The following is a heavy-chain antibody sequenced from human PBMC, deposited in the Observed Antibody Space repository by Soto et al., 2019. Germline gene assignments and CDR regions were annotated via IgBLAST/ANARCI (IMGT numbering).Heavy chain of an antibody. D-gene: IGHD6-19*01. J-gene: IGHJ5*02. CDR1: GFTFSSYG. CDR3: ARDGGGLVPRNKNWFDP. V-gene: IGHV3-33*01. CDR2: IWYDGSNK. Sequence: QVQLVESGGGVVQPGRSLRLSCAASGFTFSSYGMHWVRQAPGKGLEWVAVIWYDGSNKYYADSVKVRFTISRDNSKNTLYLQMNSLRAEDTAVYYCARDGGGLVPRNKNWFDPWGQGTLVTVSS.